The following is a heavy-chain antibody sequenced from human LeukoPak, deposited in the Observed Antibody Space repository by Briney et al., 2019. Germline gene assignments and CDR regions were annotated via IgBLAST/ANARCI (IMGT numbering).Heavy chain of an antibody. D-gene: IGHD2-8*01. CDR2: IWYDGSNK. J-gene: IGHJ4*02. CDR1: GFTFSSYG. CDR3: ARESTNARFDY. V-gene: IGHV3-33*01. Sequence: GGSLRLSCAASGFTFSSYGMHWVRQAPGKGLEWVAVIWYDGSNKYYADSVMGRFTISRDNSKNTLYLQMNSLRAEDTAVYYCARESTNARFDYWGQGTLVTVSS.